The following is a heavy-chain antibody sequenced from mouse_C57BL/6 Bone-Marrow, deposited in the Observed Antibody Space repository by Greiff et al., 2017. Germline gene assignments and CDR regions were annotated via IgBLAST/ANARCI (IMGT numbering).Heavy chain of an antibody. V-gene: IGHV5-9-1*02. CDR1: GFTFSSYA. J-gene: IGHJ2*01. CDR2: ISSGGDYI. CDR3: TRVNYYSSSLDY. D-gene: IGHD1-1*01. Sequence: EVMLVESGEGLVKPGGSLKLSCAASGFTFSSYAMSWVRQTPEKRLEWVAYISSGGDYIYYADTVKGRFTISSDNARNTLYLQMSSLKSEDTAMYYCTRVNYYSSSLDYWGQGTTLTVSS.